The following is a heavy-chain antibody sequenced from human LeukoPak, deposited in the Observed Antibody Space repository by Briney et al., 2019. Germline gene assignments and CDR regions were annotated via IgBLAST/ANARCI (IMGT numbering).Heavy chain of an antibody. D-gene: IGHD3-10*01. V-gene: IGHV3-23*01. CDR1: GFTFSSYA. CDR3: AKGEPWFGELLYYYYGMDV. Sequence: GGSLRLSCAASGFTFSSYAMSWVRQAPGKGLEWVSAISGSGGSTYYADSVKGRFTISRDNSKNTLYLQMNSLRAEDTAVYYCAKGEPWFGELLYYYYGMDVWGQGTTVTVSS. J-gene: IGHJ6*02. CDR2: ISGSGGST.